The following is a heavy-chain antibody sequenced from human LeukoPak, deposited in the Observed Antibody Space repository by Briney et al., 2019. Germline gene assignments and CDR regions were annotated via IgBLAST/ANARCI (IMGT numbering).Heavy chain of an antibody. CDR3: ARVMEYSSGWYASYYYYYGMDV. J-gene: IGHJ6*02. Sequence: PGGSLRLSCAASGFTVSSNYMSWVRQAPGKGLEWVSVIYSGGSTHYADSVKGRFTISRDNSKNTLYLQMNSLRAEDTAVYYCARVMEYSSGWYASYYYYYGMDVWGQGTTVTVSS. CDR2: IYSGGST. D-gene: IGHD6-19*01. V-gene: IGHV3-66*01. CDR1: GFTVSSNY.